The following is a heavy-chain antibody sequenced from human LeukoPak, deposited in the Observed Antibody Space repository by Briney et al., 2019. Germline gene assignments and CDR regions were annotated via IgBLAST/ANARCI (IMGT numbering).Heavy chain of an antibody. V-gene: IGHV3-30*04. CDR3: ASENDAFDI. CDR1: GFTSSIYP. J-gene: IGHJ3*02. CDR2: IAYDGSYK. Sequence: GGALRLSCAASGFTSSIYPMHWVRQAPGKGLEWVAVIAYDGSYKYYADSVKGRFTISRDNSKSTLYLLMNSLRAEDTAVYYCASENDAFDIWGPGTVVTVSS.